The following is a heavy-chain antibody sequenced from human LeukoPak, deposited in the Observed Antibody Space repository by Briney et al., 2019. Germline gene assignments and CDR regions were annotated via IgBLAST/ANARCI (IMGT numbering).Heavy chain of an antibody. CDR2: ISSSSSTI. CDR3: ARASDHGDYRNWFDP. J-gene: IGHJ5*02. D-gene: IGHD4-17*01. Sequence: PGGSLRLSCAASGFTFSSYSMNWVRQAPGKGLEWVSYISSSSSTIYDADSVKGRFTISRDNAKNSLYLQMNSLRAEDTAVYYCARASDHGDYRNWFDPWGQGTLVTVSS. CDR1: GFTFSSYS. V-gene: IGHV3-48*01.